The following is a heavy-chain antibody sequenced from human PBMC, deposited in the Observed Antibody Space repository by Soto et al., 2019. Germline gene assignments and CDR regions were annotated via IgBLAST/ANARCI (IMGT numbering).Heavy chain of an antibody. CDR1: AFTFSTYT. CDR3: ARDLGAYAWGSYPRHQDNPASR. Sequence: GGSLRLSCTASAFTFSTYTMHWVRQAPGKGLEWVSSISSSSSNINYAHSLKGQVTISRGNAKHSLYLQMNKLRAEDTAVYYCARDLGAYAWGSYPRHQDNPASRWGQGTLVTVSS. J-gene: IGHJ4*02. V-gene: IGHV3-21*01. CDR2: ISSSSSNI. D-gene: IGHD3-16*02.